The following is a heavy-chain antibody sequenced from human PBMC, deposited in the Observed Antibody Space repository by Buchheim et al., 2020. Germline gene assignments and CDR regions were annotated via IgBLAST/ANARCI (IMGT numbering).Heavy chain of an antibody. CDR2: IYYSGST. CDR3: ARDYRITIFGVVPINYYNYGMDV. CDR1: GGSISSGGYY. D-gene: IGHD3-3*01. V-gene: IGHV4-31*03. J-gene: IGHJ6*02. Sequence: QVQLQESGPGLVKPSQTLSLTCTVSGGSISSGGYYWSWIRQHPGKGLEWIGYIYYSGSTYYNPSLKSRVTISVDTSKNQFSLKLSSVTAADTAVYYCARDYRITIFGVVPINYYNYGMDVWGQGTT.